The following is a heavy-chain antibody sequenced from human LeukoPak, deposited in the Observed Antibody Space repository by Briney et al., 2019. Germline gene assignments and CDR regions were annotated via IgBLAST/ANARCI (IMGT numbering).Heavy chain of an antibody. Sequence: GGSLRLSCAASGFTFSSYAMHWVRQAPGKGLEWVAVISYDGSNKYYADSVKGRFTISRDNSKNTLYLQMNSLRAEDTAVYYCAKESYYYGSGSTGDAFDIWGQGTMVTVSS. V-gene: IGHV3-30*04. CDR1: GFTFSSYA. J-gene: IGHJ3*02. D-gene: IGHD3-10*01. CDR2: ISYDGSNK. CDR3: AKESYYYGSGSTGDAFDI.